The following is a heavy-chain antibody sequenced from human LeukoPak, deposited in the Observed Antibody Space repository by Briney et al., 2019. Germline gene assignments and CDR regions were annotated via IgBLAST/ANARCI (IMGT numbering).Heavy chain of an antibody. CDR2: ISGSGGST. D-gene: IGHD4-17*01. Sequence: GGSLRLSCTASGFTFKTSGMHWVRQAPGKGLEWVSAISGSGGSTYYADSVKGRFTISRDNSKNTLYLQMNSLRAEDTAVYYCAKDLRHDYGDYVDYWGQGTLVTVSS. V-gene: IGHV3-23*01. CDR3: AKDLRHDYGDYVDY. J-gene: IGHJ4*02. CDR1: GFTFKTSG.